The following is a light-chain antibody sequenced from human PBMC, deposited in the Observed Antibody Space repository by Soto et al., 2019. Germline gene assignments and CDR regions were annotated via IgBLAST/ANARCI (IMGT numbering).Light chain of an antibody. J-gene: IGKJ4*01. CDR3: QQYDNWPLT. Sequence: EIVMTQSPATLSVSPGERATLSCRASQSVSSSFLAWYQQKPGQAPRLLIYGASTRATGIPARVSGSGSGTEVTLTISSLQSEDFAVYYCQQYDNWPLTFGGGTKVEIK. CDR2: GAS. V-gene: IGKV3-15*01. CDR1: QSVSSS.